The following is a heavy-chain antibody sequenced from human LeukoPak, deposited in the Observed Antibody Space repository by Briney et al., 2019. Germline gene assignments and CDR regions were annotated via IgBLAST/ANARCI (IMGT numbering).Heavy chain of an antibody. D-gene: IGHD6-19*01. Sequence: SETLSLTCTVSGSSISGYYWNWIRQPAGKGLEWIWRLHPSGATNYNPSLKSRITMSLDTSKNQFSLKLSSVTAADTAVYYCARAKRGRWRIAVPFDYWGQGTLVTVSS. J-gene: IGHJ4*02. V-gene: IGHV4-4*07. CDR1: GSSISGYY. CDR2: LHPSGAT. CDR3: ARAKRGRWRIAVPFDY.